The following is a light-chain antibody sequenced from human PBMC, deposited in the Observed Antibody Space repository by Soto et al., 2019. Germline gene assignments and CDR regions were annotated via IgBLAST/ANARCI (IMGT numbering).Light chain of an antibody. CDR1: QDISNY. Sequence: DIHMTQSPSSLSASVGHMFTITCQASQDISNYLNWYQQKLGKAPKLLIYDASNLETGVPSRFSGSASGTDFTFTISRMKPEDTATYYCQQYSHLITFGQGTRLEIK. CDR3: QQYSHLIT. V-gene: IGKV1-33*01. CDR2: DAS. J-gene: IGKJ5*01.